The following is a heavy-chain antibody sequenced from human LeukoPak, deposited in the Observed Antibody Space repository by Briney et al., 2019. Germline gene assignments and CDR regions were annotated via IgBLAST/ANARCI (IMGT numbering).Heavy chain of an antibody. Sequence: ASVKVSCKASGYTFTGYYMDWVRQAPGRGLEWMGWINPNSGGTNYAQKFQGWVTMTRDTSISTAYMELSRLRSDDTAVYYCARDQYYGSGSSAMDVWGKGTTVTVSS. J-gene: IGHJ6*04. CDR2: INPNSGGT. V-gene: IGHV1-2*04. D-gene: IGHD3-10*01. CDR3: ARDQYYGSGSSAMDV. CDR1: GYTFTGYY.